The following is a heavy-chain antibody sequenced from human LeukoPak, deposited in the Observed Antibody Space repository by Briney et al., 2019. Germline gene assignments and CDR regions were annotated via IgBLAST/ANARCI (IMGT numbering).Heavy chain of an antibody. CDR2: ISGSGGST. J-gene: IGHJ4*02. Sequence: GGSLRLSCAASGFTFSSYAMSWVRQAPGKGLEWVSAISGSGGSTYYADSVKGRFTISRDNSKNTLYLQMNSLRAEDTAVYYCAKGETTVVTEGYYFDYWGQGTLVTVSS. V-gene: IGHV3-23*01. CDR3: AKGETTVVTEGYYFDY. CDR1: GFTFSSYA. D-gene: IGHD4-23*01.